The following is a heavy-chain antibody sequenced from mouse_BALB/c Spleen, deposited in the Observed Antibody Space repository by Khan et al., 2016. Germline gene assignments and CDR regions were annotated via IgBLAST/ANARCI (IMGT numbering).Heavy chain of an antibody. CDR2: ILPGSGHT. CDR1: GYTFSNYW. CDR3: ARNYDTDGFAY. Sequence: VQLQESGAELMKPGASVKISCKATGYTFSNYWIEWVKQRPGHGLEWIGEILPGSGHTNCNEKFKGKATFTAETSYNTAYMQLSSLTSEDSAVYYCARNYDTDGFAYWAQGTLVTVSA. J-gene: IGHJ3*01. D-gene: IGHD2-4*01. V-gene: IGHV1-9*01.